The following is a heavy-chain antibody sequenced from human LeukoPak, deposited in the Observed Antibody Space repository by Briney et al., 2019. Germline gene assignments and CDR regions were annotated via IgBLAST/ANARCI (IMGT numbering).Heavy chain of an antibody. V-gene: IGHV3-23*01. J-gene: IGHJ4*02. D-gene: IGHD3-9*01. CDR3: ARDKARDDILTGSLFDY. CDR1: GFTFSSYA. Sequence: GGSLRLSCAASGFTFSSYAMSWVRQAPGKGLEWVSAISGSGGSTYYADSVKGRFTISRDNSKNTLYLQMNSLRAEDTAVYYCARDKARDDILTGSLFDYWGQGTLVTVSS. CDR2: ISGSGGST.